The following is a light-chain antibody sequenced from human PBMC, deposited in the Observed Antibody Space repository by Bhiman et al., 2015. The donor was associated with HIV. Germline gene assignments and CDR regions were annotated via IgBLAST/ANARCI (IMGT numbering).Light chain of an antibody. CDR3: QVWDSISDHRL. J-gene: IGLJ3*02. V-gene: IGLV3-25*02. CDR1: ALPQQF. CDR2: KDS. Sequence: SYELTQPPSMSVSPGQTATITCSGDALPQQFSYWYQQKPGQAPVLVIYKDSQRPSGIPERFSGSNSENTATLTISRVEAGDEADYFCQVWDSISDHRLFGGGTKLTVL.